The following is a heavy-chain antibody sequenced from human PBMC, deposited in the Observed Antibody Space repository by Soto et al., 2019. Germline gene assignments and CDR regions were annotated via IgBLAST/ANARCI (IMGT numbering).Heavy chain of an antibody. D-gene: IGHD1-1*01. CDR1: GFTFSAYW. V-gene: IGHV3-74*01. Sequence: GGSLRLSCSVSGFTFSAYWMHWVRQVPGKGLTWVSRISDDGSTATYADSVKGRFVISRANAKNSLYLEMNTLRADASGLYYCARGPRVSSTGTGAHWGRGTLVTVSS. CDR2: ISDDGSTA. J-gene: IGHJ4*02. CDR3: ARGPRVSSTGTGAH.